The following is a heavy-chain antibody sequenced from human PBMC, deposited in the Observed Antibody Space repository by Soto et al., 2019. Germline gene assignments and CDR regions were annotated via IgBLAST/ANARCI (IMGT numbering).Heavy chain of an antibody. V-gene: IGHV4-30-4*01. D-gene: IGHD2-15*01. CDR2: IYYSGST. J-gene: IGHJ3*02. CDR3: ARDGGRGYCSGGSCSPWDAFDI. CDR1: GGSISSGDYY. Sequence: PSETLSLTCTVSGGSISSGDYYWSGIRQPPGKGLEWIGYIYYSGSTYYNPSLKSRVTISVDTSKNQFSLKLSSVTAADTAVYYCARDGGRGYCSGGSCSPWDAFDIWGQGTMVT.